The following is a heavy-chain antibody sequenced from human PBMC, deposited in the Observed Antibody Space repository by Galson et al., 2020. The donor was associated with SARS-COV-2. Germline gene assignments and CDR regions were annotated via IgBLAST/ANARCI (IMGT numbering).Heavy chain of an antibody. J-gene: IGHJ4*02. Sequence: GGSLRLSCAASGFTFSSYTMNWVRQAPVKGLELVAYIRSSSGTIYYADSVKGRFTISRDNAKNTLYLQMTSLRAEDTAVYHCARETSDSGMYYSDKWGQGTLVTVSS. CDR1: GFTFSSYT. CDR2: IRSSSGTI. D-gene: IGHD3-10*01. CDR3: ARETSDSGMYYSDK. V-gene: IGHV3-48*04.